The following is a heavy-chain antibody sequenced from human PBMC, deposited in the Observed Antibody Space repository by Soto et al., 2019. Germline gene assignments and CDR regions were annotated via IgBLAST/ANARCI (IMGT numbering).Heavy chain of an antibody. D-gene: IGHD2-15*01. CDR3: ERGHCSGGSCFFGWSWFDP. V-gene: IGHV4-31*03. CDR1: GGSISSGGYY. Sequence: QVQLQESGPGLVKPSQTLSLTCTVSGGSISSGGYYWSWIRQHPGKGLEWIGYIYYSGRTYYIPSLKGRVTISVDMCKNQFPLQLSSVSAADRAVYYWERGHCSGGSCFFGWSWFDPWGQGTLVTVSS. J-gene: IGHJ5*02. CDR2: IYYSGRT.